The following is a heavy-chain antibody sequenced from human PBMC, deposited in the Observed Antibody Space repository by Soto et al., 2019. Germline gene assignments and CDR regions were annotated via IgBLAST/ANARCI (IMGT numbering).Heavy chain of an antibody. Sequence: QVQLVESGGGVVQPGRSLRLSCAASGFTFSSYAMHWVRQAPGKGLEWVAVISYDGSNKYYADSVKGRFTISRDNSKNTLYLQMNSLRAEDTAVYYCAGAFYGVSPIDYWGQGTLVTVSS. CDR3: AGAFYGVSPIDY. V-gene: IGHV3-30-3*01. CDR2: ISYDGSNK. CDR1: GFTFSSYA. J-gene: IGHJ4*02. D-gene: IGHD4-17*01.